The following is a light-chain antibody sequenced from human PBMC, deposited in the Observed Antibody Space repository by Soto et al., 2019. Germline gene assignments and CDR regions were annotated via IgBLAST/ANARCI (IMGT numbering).Light chain of an antibody. CDR1: SSNIGAGYD. Sequence: QAVVTQPPSVSGAPGQRVTISCTGSSSNIGAGYDVHWYQQLPGTAPKLLIYVNSNRPSGVPDRFSGSKSGTSASLAITGLQAEDEADYYCQSDDSSVVFGGGTKLTVL. J-gene: IGLJ2*01. CDR3: QSDDSSVV. CDR2: VNS. V-gene: IGLV1-40*01.